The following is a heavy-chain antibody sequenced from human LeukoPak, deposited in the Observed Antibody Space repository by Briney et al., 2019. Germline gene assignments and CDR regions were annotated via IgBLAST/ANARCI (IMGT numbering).Heavy chain of an antibody. V-gene: IGHV3-21*01. J-gene: IGHJ4*02. Sequence: PGGSLRLSCAASGFTFSSYSMNWVRQAPGKGLEWVSSISSSSSYIYYADSVKGRFTISRDNAKNSLYLQMNSLRAEDTAVYYCARDPVIAVAGTGYFDYWGQGTLVTVSS. CDR3: ARDPVIAVAGTGYFDY. CDR1: GFTFSSYS. D-gene: IGHD6-19*01. CDR2: ISSSSSYI.